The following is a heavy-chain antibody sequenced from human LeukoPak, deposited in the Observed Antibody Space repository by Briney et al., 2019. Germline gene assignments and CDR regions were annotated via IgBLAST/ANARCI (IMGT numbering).Heavy chain of an antibody. Sequence: PGGSLRLSCAASGFTFSSYAMGWVRQAPGKGLEWVSSISSSGTATYYADSVKGRFTISRDNSKNTLYLQTNSLRVEDTAVYFCAKDDSSGYFGAGAFDYWGQGTLVTVSS. CDR2: ISSSGTAT. J-gene: IGHJ4*02. CDR1: GFTFSSYA. D-gene: IGHD3-22*01. CDR3: AKDDSSGYFGAGAFDY. V-gene: IGHV3-23*01.